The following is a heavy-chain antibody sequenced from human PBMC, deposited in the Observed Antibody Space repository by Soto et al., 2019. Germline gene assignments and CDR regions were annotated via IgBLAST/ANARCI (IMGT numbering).Heavy chain of an antibody. CDR2: INHSGST. CDR3: ARGLGYCSGGSCYSRYYYYYGMDV. J-gene: IGHJ6*02. CDR1: GGSFSGYY. D-gene: IGHD2-15*01. Sequence: PSLTCAVYGGSFSGYYWSWIRQPPGKGLEWIGEINHSGSTNYNPSLKSRVTISVDTSKNQFSLKLSSVTAADTAVYYCARGLGYCSGGSCYSRYYYYYGMDVWGQGTTVTVSS. V-gene: IGHV4-34*01.